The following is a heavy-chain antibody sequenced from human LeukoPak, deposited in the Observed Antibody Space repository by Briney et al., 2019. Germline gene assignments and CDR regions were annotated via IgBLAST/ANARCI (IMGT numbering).Heavy chain of an antibody. CDR2: IYYSGNT. D-gene: IGHD2-15*01. J-gene: IGHJ4*02. CDR1: GGSISGYY. V-gene: IGHV4-59*01. Sequence: PSETLSLTCTVSGGSISGYYWSWIRQPPGKGLEWIGYIYYSGNTNYNSSLKSRVTISVDTSKNQFSLNLSSVTAADTAVYYCARFYCSGGSRYCDYWGQGSLVTVSS. CDR3: ARFYCSGGSRYCDY.